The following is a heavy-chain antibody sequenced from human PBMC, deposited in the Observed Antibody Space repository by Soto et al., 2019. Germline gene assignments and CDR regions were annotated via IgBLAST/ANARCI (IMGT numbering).Heavy chain of an antibody. CDR1: GFTVSSSY. Sequence: GGSLRLSCNASGFTVSSSYMSWVRQAPGMGLEWVAVIESGGTAHYADSVKGRFTISRDNPNNIIYLQLHTLRAEDTAVYSCAKDLGPLKLLNYVFYGLDVWGQGTTVTVSS. CDR3: AKDLGPLKLLNYVFYGLDV. J-gene: IGHJ6*02. D-gene: IGHD2-21*02. V-gene: IGHV3-53*01. CDR2: IESGGTA.